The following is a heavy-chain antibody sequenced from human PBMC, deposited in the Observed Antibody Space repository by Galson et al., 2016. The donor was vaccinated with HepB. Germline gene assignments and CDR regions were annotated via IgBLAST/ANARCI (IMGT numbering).Heavy chain of an antibody. CDR3: AKEGSKLARNYYYGMDV. CDR2: ISGSGGST. V-gene: IGHV3-23*01. D-gene: IGHD3-10*01. J-gene: IGHJ6*04. CDR1: GFTFSNYA. Sequence: SLRLSCAGSGFTFSNYAISWVRQAPGKGLEWVSVISGSGGSTYYADPVKGRSTISRDNSKNTMYLQMNSLRAEDTAVYYCAKEGSKLARNYYYGMDVWGKGTTVTVSS.